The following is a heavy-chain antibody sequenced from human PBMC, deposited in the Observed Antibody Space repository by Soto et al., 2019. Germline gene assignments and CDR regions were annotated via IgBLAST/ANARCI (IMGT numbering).Heavy chain of an antibody. D-gene: IGHD2-21*02. CDR3: ARELVTSLDY. V-gene: IGHV3-30-3*01. J-gene: IGHJ4*02. CDR2: ISYDGSNK. Sequence: QVQLVESGGGVVQPGRSLRLSCAASGFTFSSYAMHWVRQAPGKGLEWVAVISYDGSNKYYADSVKGRFTISRDNSKNTLYLQMNSPRAEDTAVYYCARELVTSLDYWGQGTLVTVSS. CDR1: GFTFSSYA.